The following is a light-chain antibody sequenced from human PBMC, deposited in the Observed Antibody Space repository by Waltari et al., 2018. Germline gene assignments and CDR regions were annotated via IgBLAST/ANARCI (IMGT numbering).Light chain of an antibody. CDR3: CSYAGSIFV. Sequence: QSALTQPASVSGSPGQSITISCTWTSNDVGSYNLVSWYQQHPGKAPKLIIYEANKRPSGISNRLSGSKSGNTASLTISGLEAEDEAEYYCCSYAGSIFVFGTGTKVTVL. J-gene: IGLJ1*01. CDR1: SNDVGSYNL. V-gene: IGLV2-23*01. CDR2: EAN.